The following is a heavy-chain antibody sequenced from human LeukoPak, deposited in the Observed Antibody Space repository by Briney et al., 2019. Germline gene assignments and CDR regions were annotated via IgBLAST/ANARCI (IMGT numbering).Heavy chain of an antibody. CDR1: GGSFSGYY. D-gene: IGHD3-3*01. V-gene: IGHV4-34*01. J-gene: IGHJ4*02. CDR2: INYSGST. Sequence: SETLSLTCAVYGGSFSGYYWTWIRQPPGKGLEWIGEINYSGSTNYNPSLKSRVTISVDTSKNQFSLKLSSVTAADTAVYYCAREGGFYRPLDYSGQGTLVTVSS. CDR3: AREGGFYRPLDY.